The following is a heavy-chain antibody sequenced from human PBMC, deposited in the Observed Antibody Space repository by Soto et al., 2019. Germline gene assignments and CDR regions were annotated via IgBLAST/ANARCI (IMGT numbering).Heavy chain of an antibody. CDR3: ARGGGAYCGCDCLPYFYY. V-gene: IGHV1-69*01. D-gene: IGHD2-21*02. CDR2: IIPIFGTA. CDR1: GGTFSSYA. Sequence: QVQLVQSGAEVKKPGSSVKVSCKASGGTFSSYAISWVRQAPGQGIEWMGGIIPIFGTANYAQKLQGRVTITADESTSTAYMERSSLRSEDTAVYYCARGGGAYCGCDCLPYFYYWGQGTLVTVSS. J-gene: IGHJ4*02.